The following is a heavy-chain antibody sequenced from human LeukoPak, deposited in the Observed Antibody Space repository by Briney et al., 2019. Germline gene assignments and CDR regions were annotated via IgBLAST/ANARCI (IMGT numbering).Heavy chain of an antibody. Sequence: ASVKVSCKASGYTXTAYYLHWVRQAPGQGLEWMGWINPNSGGTNFVQKFQGRVTMTRDTSINTAYMELRRLRSDDTAVYYCASGYSSGWAGDYWGQGTLVTVSS. J-gene: IGHJ4*02. CDR1: GYTXTAYY. CDR3: ASGYSSGWAGDY. CDR2: INPNSGGT. V-gene: IGHV1-2*02. D-gene: IGHD6-19*01.